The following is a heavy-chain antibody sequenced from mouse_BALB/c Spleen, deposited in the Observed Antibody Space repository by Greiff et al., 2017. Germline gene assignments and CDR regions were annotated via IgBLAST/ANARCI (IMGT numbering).Heavy chain of an antibody. J-gene: IGHJ4*01. CDR1: GFSLTGYG. CDR3: ARDAGISTVVEDYAMDY. D-gene: IGHD1-1*01. Sequence: VKLVESGPGLVAPSQSLSITCTVSGFSLTGYGVNWVRQPPGKGLEWLGMIWGDGSTDYNSALKSRLSISKDNSKSQVFLKMNSLQTDDTARYYCARDAGISTVVEDYAMDYWGQGTSVTVSS. V-gene: IGHV2-6-7*01. CDR2: IWGDGST.